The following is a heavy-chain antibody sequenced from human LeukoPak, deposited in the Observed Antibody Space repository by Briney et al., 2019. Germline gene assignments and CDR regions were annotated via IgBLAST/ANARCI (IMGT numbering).Heavy chain of an antibody. CDR2: INSDGSST. Sequence: GGSLRLSCSASGFTFNRYWMHWVRHVPGKGLVWVSRINSDGSSTTYADSVKGRFTISRDNARNTLYLQMNSLRAEDTAVYYCARLTFGGVIGFDYWGQGTLVTVSS. D-gene: IGHD3-16*02. CDR1: GFTFNRYW. V-gene: IGHV3-74*01. J-gene: IGHJ4*02. CDR3: ARLTFGGVIGFDY.